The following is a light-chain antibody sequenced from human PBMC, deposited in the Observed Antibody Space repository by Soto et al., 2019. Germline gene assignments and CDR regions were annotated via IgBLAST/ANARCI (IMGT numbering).Light chain of an antibody. CDR3: AAWDDSLSGHVV. J-gene: IGLJ2*01. Sequence: QPVLTQPPSASGTPGQWVTISCSGSSSNIGSNYVYWYQQLPGTAPKLLIYKNNQRPSGVPDRFSGSKSGTSASLAISGLRSEDEADDYCAAWDDSLSGHVVFGGGTKLTVL. CDR2: KNN. CDR1: SSNIGSNY. V-gene: IGLV1-47*01.